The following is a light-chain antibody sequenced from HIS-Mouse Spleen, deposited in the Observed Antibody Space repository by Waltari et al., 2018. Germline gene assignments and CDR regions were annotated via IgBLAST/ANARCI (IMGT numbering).Light chain of an antibody. Sequence: QSALTQPASVSGSPGQSITISCTGTSSDVGSYNLVPWYQQHPGKAPKLMIYEGSKRPSVVSNRFSGSKSGNTASLTISALQAEDEADYYCCSYAGSSTWVFGGGTKLTVL. J-gene: IGLJ3*02. CDR3: CSYAGSSTWV. CDR2: EGS. V-gene: IGLV2-23*01. CDR1: SSDVGSYNL.